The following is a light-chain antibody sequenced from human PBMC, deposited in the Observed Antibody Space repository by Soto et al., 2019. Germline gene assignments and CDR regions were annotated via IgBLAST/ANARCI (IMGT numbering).Light chain of an antibody. V-gene: IGLV2-14*01. J-gene: IGLJ1*01. CDR1: SSDVGGYNY. CDR2: VVS. CDR3: SSYRSGGTFV. Sequence: QSALAQPTSVSGSPGQSIAISCTGTSSDVGGYNYVSWHQQHPGKAPKVLISVVSNRPSGVSNLFSGSKSGNTASLTISGLQAEDEADYYCSSYRSGGTFVFGSGTKVTVL.